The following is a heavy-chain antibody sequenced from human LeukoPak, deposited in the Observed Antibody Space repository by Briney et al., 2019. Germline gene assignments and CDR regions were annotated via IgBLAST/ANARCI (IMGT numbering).Heavy chain of an antibody. CDR3: ARDYELVVVAATYYYYYYMDV. V-gene: IGHV3-7*01. CDR2: IKQDGSEK. CDR1: GFTFSSYW. Sequence: PGGSLRLSCAASGFTFSSYWMSWVRQAPGKGLEWVANIKQDGSEKYYVDSVKGRFTISRDNAKNSLYLQMNSLRAEDTAVYYCARDYELVVVAATYYYYYYMDVWGKGTTVTVSS. D-gene: IGHD2-15*01. J-gene: IGHJ6*03.